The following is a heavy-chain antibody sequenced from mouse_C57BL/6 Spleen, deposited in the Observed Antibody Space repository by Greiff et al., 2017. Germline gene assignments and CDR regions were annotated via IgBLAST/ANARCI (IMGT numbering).Heavy chain of an antibody. CDR1: GFSLTSYG. V-gene: IGHV2-5*01. D-gene: IGHD2-3*01. Sequence: VKLLESGPGLVQPSQSLSITCTVSGFSLTSYGVHWVRQSPGKGLEWLGVIWRGGSTDYNAAFMSRLSITKDNSKSQVFFKMNSLQADDTAIYYCAPIYDGYLHYAMDYWGQGTSVTVSS. J-gene: IGHJ4*01. CDR3: APIYDGYLHYAMDY. CDR2: IWRGGST.